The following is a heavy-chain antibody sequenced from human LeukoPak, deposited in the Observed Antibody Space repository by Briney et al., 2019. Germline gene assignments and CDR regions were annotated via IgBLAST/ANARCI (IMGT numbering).Heavy chain of an antibody. CDR1: GYTFTGYY. D-gene: IGHD6-13*01. Sequence: ASVKVSCKASGYTFTGYYMHWVRQAPGQGLEWMGWINPNSGGTNYAQKFQGRVTMTRDTSISTAYMELSRLRSDDTAVYYWARETVAAAGTYYYYGMDVWGQGTTVTVSS. CDR2: INPNSGGT. V-gene: IGHV1-2*02. CDR3: ARETVAAAGTYYYYGMDV. J-gene: IGHJ6*02.